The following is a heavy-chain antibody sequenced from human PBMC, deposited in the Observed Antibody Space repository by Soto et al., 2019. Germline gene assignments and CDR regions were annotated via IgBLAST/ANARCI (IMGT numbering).Heavy chain of an antibody. CDR3: TRVATAVHS. V-gene: IGHV4-59*02. D-gene: IGHD5-18*01. J-gene: IGHJ4*02. Sequence: KPXXTLSLACNVSNGSVNFYYWGWIRQPPGKELEWIGNIYYSGTTNSNPSLKGRVTMSIETSKNQFYLMLTSVTDADTAVYYCTRVATAVHSWGRGVLAPVSS. CDR1: NGSVNFYY. CDR2: IYYSGTT.